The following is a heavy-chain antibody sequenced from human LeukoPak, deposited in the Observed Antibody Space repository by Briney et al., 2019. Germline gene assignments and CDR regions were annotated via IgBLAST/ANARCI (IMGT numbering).Heavy chain of an antibody. J-gene: IGHJ4*02. V-gene: IGHV4-4*07. CDR3: ARAVYDSSGYRIDS. D-gene: IGHD3-22*01. Sequence: SETLSLTCTVSGGSISTYYWTWIRQPAGKGLEWIGRIYTSGSTNYSPSLKSRVTMSLDTSKNRFSLKMSSVTAADTAVYYCARAVYDSSGYRIDSWGQGTLVTVSS. CDR1: GGSISTYY. CDR2: IYTSGST.